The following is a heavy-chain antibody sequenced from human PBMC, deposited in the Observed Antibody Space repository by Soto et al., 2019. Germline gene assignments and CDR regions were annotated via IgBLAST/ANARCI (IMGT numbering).Heavy chain of an antibody. CDR2: TSSSGSTT. Sequence: GGSLRLSCAASGFTFSDYDMSWIRQAPGKGLEWVSYTSSSGSTTYYTDSVKGRFTMSRDNAKNSMYLQMNSLRAEDTAVYYCARTYYDSSGYYPDAFDVWGQGTMVTVSS. V-gene: IGHV3-11*01. CDR3: ARTYYDSSGYYPDAFDV. CDR1: GFTFSDYD. J-gene: IGHJ3*01. D-gene: IGHD3-22*01.